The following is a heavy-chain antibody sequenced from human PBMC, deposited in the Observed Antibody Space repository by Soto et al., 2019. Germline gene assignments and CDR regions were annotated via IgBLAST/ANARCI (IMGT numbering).Heavy chain of an antibody. CDR1: GDSVTSGSIY. J-gene: IGHJ6*02. Sequence: QVQLQESGPGLVKPSETLSLTCTVSGDSVTSGSIYWSWIRQPPGKRLEWIGYVHYTGSTNYNPSLKSRVAISVDTSKNHFSLTLRSVTAADTAVYYCARDRGNFGVVLADFYQYGMDVWGQGTTVTVSS. D-gene: IGHD3-3*01. CDR3: ARDRGNFGVVLADFYQYGMDV. V-gene: IGHV4-61*03. CDR2: VHYTGST.